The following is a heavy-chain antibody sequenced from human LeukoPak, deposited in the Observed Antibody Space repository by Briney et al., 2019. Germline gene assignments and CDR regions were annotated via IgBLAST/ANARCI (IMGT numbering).Heavy chain of an antibody. CDR2: KKTNSRHR. J-gene: IGHJ6*03. Sequence: GASVKVSCKASGYTLTSYDINWVRQAAGQGLEWVGVKKTNSRHRGDAQKLQRRRTISSNSSISTAYMQPRSRRSEGAAVYDSTKGDRGYYYYNMDVWGKGTTVTVSS. CDR1: GYTLTSYD. V-gene: IGHV1-8*03. CDR3: TKGDRGYYYYNMDV.